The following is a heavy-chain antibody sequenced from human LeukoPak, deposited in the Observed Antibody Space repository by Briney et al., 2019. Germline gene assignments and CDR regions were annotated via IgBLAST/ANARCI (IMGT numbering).Heavy chain of an antibody. Sequence: PSETLSLTCAVSGYSISSGYYWGWIQQPPGKGLEWIGSIYHSGSTYYNPSLKSRVTISVDTSKNQFSLKLSSVTAADTAVYYCARQVRPDTFDIWGQGTMVTVSS. V-gene: IGHV4-38-2*01. D-gene: IGHD1-1*01. CDR2: IYHSGST. J-gene: IGHJ3*02. CDR3: ARQVRPDTFDI. CDR1: GYSISSGYY.